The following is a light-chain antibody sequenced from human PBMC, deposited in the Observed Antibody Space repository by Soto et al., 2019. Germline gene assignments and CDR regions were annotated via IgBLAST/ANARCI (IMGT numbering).Light chain of an antibody. Sequence: EIVLTQSPATLSSFPGDRVTLPCRASQSVSSYLAWYQQKPGQAPRLLIYDASNRATGIPARFSGSGSGTDFTLTISSLEPEDFAVYYCQQRSNWPPITFGQGTRLEIK. CDR2: DAS. CDR3: QQRSNWPPIT. J-gene: IGKJ5*01. V-gene: IGKV3-11*01. CDR1: QSVSSY.